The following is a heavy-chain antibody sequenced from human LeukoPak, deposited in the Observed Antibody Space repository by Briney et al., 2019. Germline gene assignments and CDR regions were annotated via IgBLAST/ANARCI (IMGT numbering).Heavy chain of an antibody. Sequence: PGRSLRLSCAASGFTFDDYAMHWVRQAPGKGLEWVSGISWNGGNIGYADSVKGRFIISRDNARNSLYLQMNSLRAEDMALYYCAKGGIAVAGTWFDPRGQGTLVTVSS. J-gene: IGHJ5*02. CDR2: ISWNGGNI. CDR3: AKGGIAVAGTWFDP. CDR1: GFTFDDYA. V-gene: IGHV3-9*03. D-gene: IGHD6-19*01.